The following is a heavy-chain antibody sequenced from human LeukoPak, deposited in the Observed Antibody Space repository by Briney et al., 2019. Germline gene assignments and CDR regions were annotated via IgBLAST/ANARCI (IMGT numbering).Heavy chain of an antibody. J-gene: IGHJ4*02. Sequence: PSQTLSLTCAVSGGSISSGGYSWSWIRQPPGTGLEWIGYIYYSGSTYYNPSLKSRVTISVDTSKNQFSLKLSSVTAADTAVYYCARGAYDSSGYYPSFDYWGQGTLVTVSS. CDR2: IYYSGST. CDR1: GGSISSGGYS. V-gene: IGHV4-30-4*08. D-gene: IGHD3-22*01. CDR3: ARGAYDSSGYYPSFDY.